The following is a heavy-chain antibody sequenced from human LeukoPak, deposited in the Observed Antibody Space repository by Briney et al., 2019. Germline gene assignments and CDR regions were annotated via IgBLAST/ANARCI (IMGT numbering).Heavy chain of an antibody. J-gene: IGHJ6*02. Sequence: ASVKVSCTASGYTFTSYGISWVRQAPGQGLEWMGWISAYNGNTNYAQKLQGRVTMTTDTSTSTAYMELRSLRSDDTAVYYCARVVVVAAPTLVSPRHYGMDVWGQGTTVTVSS. CDR2: ISAYNGNT. D-gene: IGHD2-15*01. V-gene: IGHV1-18*01. CDR1: GYTFTSYG. CDR3: ARVVVVAAPTLVSPRHYGMDV.